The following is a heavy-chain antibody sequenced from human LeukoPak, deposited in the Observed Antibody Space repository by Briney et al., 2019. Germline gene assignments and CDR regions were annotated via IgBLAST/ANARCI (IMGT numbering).Heavy chain of an antibody. V-gene: IGHV3-53*01. CDR2: IYSGGNT. Sequence: PGGSLRLSCAASGFTVGSTYMSWVRQAPGKGLEWVSVIYSGGNTYYADSVKGRFTISRDKSKNTLFLQMNSLRAEDTAIYYCARDDAVGGGYLDYWGQGALVTVSS. CDR1: GFTVGSTY. CDR3: ARDDAVGGGYLDY. D-gene: IGHD6-19*01. J-gene: IGHJ4*02.